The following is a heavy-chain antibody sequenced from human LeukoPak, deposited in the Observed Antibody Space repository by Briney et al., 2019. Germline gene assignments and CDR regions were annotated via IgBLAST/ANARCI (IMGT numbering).Heavy chain of an antibody. CDR3: ARDYGDYGYNWFDP. D-gene: IGHD4-17*01. V-gene: IGHV4-39*07. Sequence: SEALSLTCTVSGGSISSSSYYWGWIRQPPGKGLEWIGSIYYSGSTYYNPSLKSRVTISVDTSKNQFSLKLSSVTAADTAVYYCARDYGDYGYNWFDPWGQGTLVTVSS. CDR1: GGSISSSSYY. CDR2: IYYSGST. J-gene: IGHJ5*02.